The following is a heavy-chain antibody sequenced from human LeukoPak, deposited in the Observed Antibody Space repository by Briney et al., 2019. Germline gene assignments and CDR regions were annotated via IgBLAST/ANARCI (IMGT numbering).Heavy chain of an antibody. CDR1: GFTFSSYW. Sequence: GGSLRLSCAASGFTFSSYWMHWVRQAPGKGLVWVSRINSDGSSTSYADSVKGRFTISRDNAKNTLYLQMNSLRAEDTAVYYCARGRYCSGGSCLLINRFDPWGQGTLVTVSS. V-gene: IGHV3-74*01. J-gene: IGHJ5*02. CDR3: ARGRYCSGGSCLLINRFDP. D-gene: IGHD2-15*01. CDR2: INSDGSST.